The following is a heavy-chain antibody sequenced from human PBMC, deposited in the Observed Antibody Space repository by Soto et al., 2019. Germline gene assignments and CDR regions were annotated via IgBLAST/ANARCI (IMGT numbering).Heavy chain of an antibody. V-gene: IGHV4-59*01. D-gene: IGHD3-3*01. CDR2: IYYSGST. CDR1: GGSISSYY. J-gene: IGHJ4*02. Sequence: SETLSLTCTVSGGSISSYYWSWIRQPPGKGLEWIGYIYYSGSTNYNPSLKSRVTISVDTSKNQFSLKLSSVTAADTAVYYCARISYDFWSGYYDRYFDYWGQGTLVTVSS. CDR3: ARISYDFWSGYYDRYFDY.